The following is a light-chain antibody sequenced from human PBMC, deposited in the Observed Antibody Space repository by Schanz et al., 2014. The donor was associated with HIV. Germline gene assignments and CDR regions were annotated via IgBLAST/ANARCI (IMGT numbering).Light chain of an antibody. Sequence: QSVLTQPPSVSGAPRQRVTISCSGSSSNVGNNAVNWYQQLPGKAPKLLIYYDDLLPSGVSDRFSGSKSGNTASLTVSGLQAEDEADYYCSSYTSSSTYVFGTGTKLTVL. CDR3: SSYTSSSTYV. CDR2: YDD. V-gene: IGLV1-36*01. CDR1: SSNVGNNA. J-gene: IGLJ1*01.